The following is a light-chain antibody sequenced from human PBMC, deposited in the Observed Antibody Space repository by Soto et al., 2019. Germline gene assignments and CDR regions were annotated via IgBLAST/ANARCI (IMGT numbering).Light chain of an antibody. CDR2: DVS. CDR3: CSYTTSSTVV. Sequence: QSALTQPASVSGSPGXSXTXXXXXXXXXVGAYNYVSWYQQYPGKAPKVIIYDVSNRPSGVSNRFSGSKSGNTASLTISGLQAEDEADYYCCSYTTSSTVVFGGGTKLTVL. V-gene: IGLV2-14*01. CDR1: XXXVGAYNY. J-gene: IGLJ2*01.